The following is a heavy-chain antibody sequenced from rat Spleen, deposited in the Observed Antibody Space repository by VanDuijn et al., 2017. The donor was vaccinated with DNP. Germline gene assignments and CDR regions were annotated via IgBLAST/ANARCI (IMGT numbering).Heavy chain of an antibody. CDR3: ATHLGAPFAY. Sequence: EVQLVESGGGVVQPGKSLKLSCAASGFSFSDSAMAWVRQSPKMGLEWVATIIYDGSHTFYRDSVQGRFIISRDNAKSILYLQMDSLRSEDTATYYCATHLGAPFAYWGQGTLVTVSS. V-gene: IGHV5S10*01. CDR2: IIYDGSHT. D-gene: IGHD5-1*01. CDR1: GFSFSDSA. J-gene: IGHJ3*01.